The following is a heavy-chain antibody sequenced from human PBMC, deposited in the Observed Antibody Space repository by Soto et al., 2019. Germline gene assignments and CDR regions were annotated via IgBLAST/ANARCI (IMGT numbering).Heavy chain of an antibody. J-gene: IGHJ4*02. CDR1: GGSINSYY. Sequence: SETLSLTCTVSGGSINSYYWSWIRQPPGKGLEWIGYIYYSGSTNYNPSLKSRVTISVDTSKNQFSLKLRFVTAADTAVYYCASATVSGYDRFGYWGQGTLVTVSS. CDR3: ASATVSGYDRFGY. CDR2: IYYSGST. D-gene: IGHD5-12*01. V-gene: IGHV4-59*08.